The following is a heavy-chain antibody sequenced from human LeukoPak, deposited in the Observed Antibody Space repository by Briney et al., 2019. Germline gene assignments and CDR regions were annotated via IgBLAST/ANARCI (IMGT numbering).Heavy chain of an antibody. CDR2: ISAYNGNT. V-gene: IGHV1-18*01. J-gene: IGHJ4*02. CDR1: DYTFNSYG. D-gene: IGHD3-3*01. CDR3: ARDRIRRITIFGVVTALDY. Sequence: ASVKVSCKASDYTFNSYGISWVRQAPGQGLEWMGWISAYNGNTNYAQNLQGRVTITRDTSASTAYMELSSLRSEDTAVYYCARDRIRRITIFGVVTALDYWGQGTLVTVSS.